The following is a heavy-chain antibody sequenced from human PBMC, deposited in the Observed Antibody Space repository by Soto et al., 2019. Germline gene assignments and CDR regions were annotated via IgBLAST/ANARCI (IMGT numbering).Heavy chain of an antibody. V-gene: IGHV3-23*01. Sequence: EVQLLESGGAFVQPGGSLRLSCAVSGVTFNKYAMSWVRLPPGKGPEWVSAITGSGGLAYYADSVKGRFSISRDNSKNILFLQMNRLKDEDSATYYGAKGDYGGNSPYWYFDLWGRGTLVIVSS. D-gene: IGHD2-21*02. J-gene: IGHJ2*01. CDR1: GVTFNKYA. CDR2: ITGSGGLA. CDR3: AKGDYGGNSPYWYFDL.